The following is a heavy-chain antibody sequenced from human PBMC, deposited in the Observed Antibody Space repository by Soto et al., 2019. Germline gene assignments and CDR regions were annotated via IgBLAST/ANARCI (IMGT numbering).Heavy chain of an antibody. D-gene: IGHD5-18*01. CDR2: IRSKAYGGTT. Sequence: GGSLRLSCTASGFTFGDYAMSWFRQAPGKGLEWVGFIRSKAYGGTTEYAASVKGRFTISRDDSKSIAYLQMNSLKTEDTAVYYCTRDHSPDYYYYGMDVWGQGTTVTISS. CDR1: GFTFGDYA. CDR3: TRDHSPDYYYYGMDV. V-gene: IGHV3-49*03. J-gene: IGHJ6*02.